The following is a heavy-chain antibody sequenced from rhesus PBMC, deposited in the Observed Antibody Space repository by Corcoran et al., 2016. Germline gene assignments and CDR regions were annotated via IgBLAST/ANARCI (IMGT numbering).Heavy chain of an antibody. J-gene: IGHJ5-1*01. V-gene: IGHV4-80*01. D-gene: IGHD3-9*01. CDR2: MNGYRGDT. Sequence: QVQLQESGPGLVKPSETLSLTCAVSGGSFRSYWWNWIRQPPGKGLEWIGEMNGYRGDTNYIPSLQSRVTISMEVSKNQSALRLTSLTAADTAVYYCTSPVRYRFDVWGPGVLVSVAS. CDR1: GGSFRSYW. CDR3: TSPVRYRFDV.